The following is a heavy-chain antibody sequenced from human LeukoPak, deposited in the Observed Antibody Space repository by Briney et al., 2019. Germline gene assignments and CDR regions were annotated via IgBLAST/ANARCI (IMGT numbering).Heavy chain of an antibody. Sequence: GASVKVSCKASGYTFPSYGISWVRQAPGQGLEWMGWISAYNGNTNYAQKVQGRVTMTTDTATSTAYMELRSLRSDDTAVYYCARDVGELGIDYWGQGTLVTVSS. CDR3: ARDVGELGIDY. CDR2: ISAYNGNT. J-gene: IGHJ4*02. V-gene: IGHV1-18*01. CDR1: GYTFPSYG. D-gene: IGHD7-27*01.